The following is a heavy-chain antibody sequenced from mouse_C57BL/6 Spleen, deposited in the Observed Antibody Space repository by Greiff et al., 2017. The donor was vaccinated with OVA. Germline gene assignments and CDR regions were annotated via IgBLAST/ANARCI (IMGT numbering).Heavy chain of an antibody. J-gene: IGHJ4*01. CDR1: GYTFTDYH. V-gene: IGHV1-18*01. CDR3: ARGLTTVVATHYYAMDD. Sequence: EVQLQQSGPELVKPGASVKIPCTASGYTFTDYHLAWVKQSHGKSLEWIGDINPNHGGTIYNQKFQGKATLTVDKSSSTAYMELRSLTSADTAVEYCARGLTTVVATHYYAMDDWGQGTSVTVSS. D-gene: IGHD1-1*01. CDR2: INPNHGGT.